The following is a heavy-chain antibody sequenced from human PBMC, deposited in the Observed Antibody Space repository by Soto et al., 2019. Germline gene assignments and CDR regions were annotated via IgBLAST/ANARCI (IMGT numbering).Heavy chain of an antibody. D-gene: IGHD3-22*01. CDR2: NSPYNGNA. Sequence: ASVKVSCKASGYTFTSYAISWVRQAPGQGLEWIGWNSPYNGNANYAQELQGRVTMTTDTSTSTAYMELRSLRSDDTAVYYCSRLYDTRGYYYGFWGQGTLVTVPQ. V-gene: IGHV1-18*01. J-gene: IGHJ4*02. CDR3: SRLYDTRGYYYGF. CDR1: GYTFTSYA.